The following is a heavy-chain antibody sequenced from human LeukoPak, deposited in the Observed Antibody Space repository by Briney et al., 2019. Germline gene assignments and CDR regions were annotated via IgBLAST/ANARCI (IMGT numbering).Heavy chain of an antibody. J-gene: IGHJ1*01. V-gene: IGHV3-66*01. CDR3: ARDWAGTGERIQH. Sequence: GGSLRLSCAASGFTVSSNYMSWLRQAPGKGLEWVSVIYISGGTFYADSVEGRFTISRDNSKNTLFLQMTSLRVDDTAVYYCARDWAGTGERIQHWGQGTLVTVSS. CDR2: IYISGGT. CDR1: GFTVSSNY. D-gene: IGHD3-10*01.